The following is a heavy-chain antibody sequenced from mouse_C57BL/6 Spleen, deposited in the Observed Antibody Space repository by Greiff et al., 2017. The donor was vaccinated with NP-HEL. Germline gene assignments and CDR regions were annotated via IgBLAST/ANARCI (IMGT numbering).Heavy chain of an antibody. D-gene: IGHD1-1*01. CDR1: GYTFTDYY. CDR3: ARDYYAPFAY. J-gene: IGHJ3*01. Sequence: VQLKESGPVLVKPGASVKMSCKASGYTFTDYYMNWVKQSHGKSLEWIGVINPYNGGTSYNQKFKGKATLTVDKSSSTAYMELNSLTSEDSAVYYCARDYYAPFAYWGQGTLVTVSA. V-gene: IGHV1-19*01. CDR2: INPYNGGT.